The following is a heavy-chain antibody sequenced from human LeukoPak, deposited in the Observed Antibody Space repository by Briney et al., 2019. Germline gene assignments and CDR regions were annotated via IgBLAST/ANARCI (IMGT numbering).Heavy chain of an antibody. J-gene: IGHJ4*02. D-gene: IGHD2-2*01. V-gene: IGHV1-18*01. Sequence: ASVKVSFKASGYTFTIYGISWVRQAPGQGLEWMGWISAYNGNTNYAQKLQGRVTMATDRSTSTAYMELRSLRSDDTAVYYCARDCISTSCYLSCWGQGTLVTVSS. CDR1: GYTFTIYG. CDR3: ARDCISTSCYLSC. CDR2: ISAYNGNT.